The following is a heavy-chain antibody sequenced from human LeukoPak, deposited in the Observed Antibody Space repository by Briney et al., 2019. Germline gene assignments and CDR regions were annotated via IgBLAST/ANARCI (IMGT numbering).Heavy chain of an antibody. V-gene: IGHV1-2*02. CDR2: INPTSGGT. D-gene: IGHD2-2*01. J-gene: IGHJ4*02. CDR1: GYTFTCYY. Sequence: ASVKVSCKASGYTFTCYYMHWVRQAPGQGLEWMGWINPTSGGTNYAQKFQGRVTITRDTSISTAYMELSRLRSDDTAVYYCARGYCSSTSCYPFDYWGQGTLVTVSS. CDR3: ARGYCSSTSCYPFDY.